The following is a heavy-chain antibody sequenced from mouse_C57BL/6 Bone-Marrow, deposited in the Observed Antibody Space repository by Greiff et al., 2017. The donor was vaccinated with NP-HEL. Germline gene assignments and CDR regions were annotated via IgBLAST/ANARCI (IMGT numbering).Heavy chain of an antibody. CDR1: GYAFSSSW. D-gene: IGHD1-1*01. J-gene: IGHJ2*01. CDR3: ARGYYYGSF. Sequence: VQLQQSGPELVKPGASVKISCKASGYAFSSSWMNWVKQRPGKGLEWIGRIYPGDGDTNYNGKFKGKATLTADKSSSTAYMQLSSLTSEDSAVYFCARGYYYGSFWGQGTTLTVSS. V-gene: IGHV1-82*01. CDR2: IYPGDGDT.